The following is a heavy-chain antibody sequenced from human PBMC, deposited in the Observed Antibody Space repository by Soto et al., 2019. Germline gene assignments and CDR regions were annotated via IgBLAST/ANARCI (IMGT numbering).Heavy chain of an antibody. Sequence: QVQLVQSGAEVKKPGSSVKVSCKASGGTFSSYAISWVRQAPGQGLEWMGGIIPIFGTANYAQKFQGRVTITADESTSTAYMERSSLRSADTAVYYCARAAAYGDYCYYYGMDVWGQGTTVTVSS. CDR2: IIPIFGTA. V-gene: IGHV1-69*12. CDR3: ARAAAYGDYCYYYGMDV. J-gene: IGHJ6*02. D-gene: IGHD4-17*01. CDR1: GGTFSSYA.